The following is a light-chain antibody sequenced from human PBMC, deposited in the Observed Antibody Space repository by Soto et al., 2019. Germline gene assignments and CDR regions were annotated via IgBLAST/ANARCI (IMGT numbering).Light chain of an antibody. CDR2: DVS. Sequence: QSVLTQPPSVSGAPGQRVTISCTGSSSNIGAGYDVHWYQHQPGAAPKLMISDVSKRPSGVPDRFSGSKSGNTASLTISGLQAEDEADYYCCSYAGTYSYVFGTGTKVTVL. CDR1: SSNIGAGYD. CDR3: CSYAGTYSYV. J-gene: IGLJ1*01. V-gene: IGLV1-40*01.